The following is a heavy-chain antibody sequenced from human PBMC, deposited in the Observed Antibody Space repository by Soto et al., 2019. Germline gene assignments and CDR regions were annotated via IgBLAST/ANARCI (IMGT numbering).Heavy chain of an antibody. J-gene: IGHJ5*02. V-gene: IGHV1-3*01. CDR1: GYTFTSYA. CDR3: ARSAGGYYNWFDP. D-gene: IGHD3-22*01. CDR2: INAGNGNT. Sequence: SVKFSCKASGYTFTSYAMHWVRQAPGQRLEWMGWINAGNGNTKYSQKFQGRVTITRDTSASTAYMELSSLRSEDTAVYYCARSAGGYYNWFDPWGQGTLVTVSS.